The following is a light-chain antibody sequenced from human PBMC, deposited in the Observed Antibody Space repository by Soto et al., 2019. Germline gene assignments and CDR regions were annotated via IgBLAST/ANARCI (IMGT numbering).Light chain of an antibody. J-gene: IGKJ2*01. CDR1: QSVGGF. CDR3: QHRSNWPPMYT. Sequence: EIVLTQSPATLSLSPGERATLSCRASQSVGGFLAWYQQKSGQAPRLLIYDTSKRVTGIPARFSGSGSGTDFTLTISSLEPEDFAIYHCQHRSNWPPMYTFGQGTKL. CDR2: DTS. V-gene: IGKV3-11*01.